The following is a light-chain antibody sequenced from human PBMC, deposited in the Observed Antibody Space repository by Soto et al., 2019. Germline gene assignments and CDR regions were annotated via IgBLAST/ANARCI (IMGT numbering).Light chain of an antibody. Sequence: EIVLTQSPGTLSLSPGERATLSCRTSQTVSSTYLAWYQQKRGQAPRLLIYGTSNRATGIPDRFSGSGSGTDFTLTISSLEPEDFAVYHCQLYGSSPLYSCAQGTELEIK. V-gene: IGKV3-20*01. CDR3: QLYGSSPLYS. CDR1: QTVSSTY. J-gene: IGKJ2*01. CDR2: GTS.